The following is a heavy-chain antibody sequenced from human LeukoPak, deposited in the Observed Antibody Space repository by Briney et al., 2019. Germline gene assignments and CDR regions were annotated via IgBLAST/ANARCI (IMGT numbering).Heavy chain of an antibody. Sequence: GASVKVSCKASVYSISVYYMHWVRQAPGQGLEWMGIINPSGGSTSYAQKFQGRVTMTRDTSTSTVYMELSSLSSEDTAVYYCARGVIMPSGGVNVAYNHYWGQGTLVTVSS. V-gene: IGHV1-46*01. D-gene: IGHD3-16*02. CDR3: ARGVIMPSGGVNVAYNHY. CDR2: INPSGGST. CDR1: VYSISVYY. J-gene: IGHJ4*02.